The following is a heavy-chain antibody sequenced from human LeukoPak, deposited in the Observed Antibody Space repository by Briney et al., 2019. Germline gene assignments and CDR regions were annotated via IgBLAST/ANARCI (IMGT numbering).Heavy chain of an antibody. J-gene: IGHJ4*02. CDR1: GGTFSSYA. CDR2: ISAYNGNT. D-gene: IGHD3-22*01. Sequence: GASVKVSCKASGGTFSSYAISWVRQAPGQGLEWMGWISAYNGNTNYAQKLQGRVTMTTDTSTSTAYMELRSLRSDDTAVYYCAATYYYDSSGYRILVYWGQGTLVTVSS. V-gene: IGHV1-18*01. CDR3: AATYYYDSSGYRILVY.